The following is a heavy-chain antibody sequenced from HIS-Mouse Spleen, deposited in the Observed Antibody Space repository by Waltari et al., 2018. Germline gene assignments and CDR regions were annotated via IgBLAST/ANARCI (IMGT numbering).Heavy chain of an antibody. Sequence: QVQLVQSGAEVKKPGSSVKVSCKASGGTFSSYAISWVRQAPGQGLEWMGRPIPVLGIANYERKFQGRVTITADKSTSTAYMELSSLRSEDTAVDYCAREGPTGSSRDYFDYWGQGTLVTVSS. V-gene: IGHV1-69*04. CDR2: PIPVLGIA. D-gene: IGHD2-2*01. CDR3: AREGPTGSSRDYFDY. J-gene: IGHJ4*02. CDR1: GGTFSSYA.